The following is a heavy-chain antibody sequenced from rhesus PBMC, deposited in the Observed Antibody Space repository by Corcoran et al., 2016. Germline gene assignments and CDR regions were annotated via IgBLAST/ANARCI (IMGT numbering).Heavy chain of an antibody. CDR1: GGSISSGYD. Sequence: QLQLQESGPGLVKPSETLSVTCAVSGGSISSGYDWSWIRQPPGKGLEWIGYIYGSSGSTNYNPSLKNRVTISKAASKNQFSLKLSSVTAADTAVYYCARDIAAAGTGFDYWGQGVLVTVSS. J-gene: IGHJ4*01. CDR3: ARDIAAAGTGFDY. V-gene: IGHV4-76*01. D-gene: IGHD6-25*01. CDR2: IYGSSGST.